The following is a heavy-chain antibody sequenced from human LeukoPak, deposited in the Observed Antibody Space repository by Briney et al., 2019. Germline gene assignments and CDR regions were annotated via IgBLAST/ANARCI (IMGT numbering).Heavy chain of an antibody. Sequence: SVKVSCKASGGTFSSYAISWVRQAPGQALEWMGGIIPIFGTANYAQKFQGRVTITADESTSTAYMELSSLRSEDTAVYYCAKGRDLDYYDSSGYYEGWGQGTLVTVSS. V-gene: IGHV1-69*13. CDR3: AKGRDLDYYDSSGYYEG. J-gene: IGHJ4*02. CDR1: GGTFSSYA. D-gene: IGHD3-22*01. CDR2: IIPIFGTA.